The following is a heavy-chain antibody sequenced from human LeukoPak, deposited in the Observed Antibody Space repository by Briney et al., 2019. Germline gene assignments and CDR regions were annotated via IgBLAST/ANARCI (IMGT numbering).Heavy chain of an antibody. Sequence: SETLSLTCTVSGGSISSYYWSWIRQPPGKGLEWIGEINHSGSTNYNPSLKSRVTISVDTSKNQFSLKLSSVTAADTAVYYCARHSTRSTSLYYYYMDVWGKGTTVTVSS. CDR3: ARHSTRSTSLYYYYMDV. D-gene: IGHD2-2*01. CDR2: INHSGST. CDR1: GGSISSYY. J-gene: IGHJ6*03. V-gene: IGHV4-34*01.